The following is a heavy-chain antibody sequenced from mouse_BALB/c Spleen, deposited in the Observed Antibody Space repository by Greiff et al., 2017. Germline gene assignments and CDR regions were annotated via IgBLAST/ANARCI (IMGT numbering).Heavy chain of an antibody. CDR3: ARSEITTVDYAMDY. CDR2: INPYNDGT. D-gene: IGHD1-1*01. J-gene: IGHJ4*01. CDR1: GYTFTSYV. V-gene: IGHV1-14*01. Sequence: VQLQQSGPELVKPGASVKMSCKASGYTFTSYVMHWVKQKPGQGLEWIGYINPYNDGTKYNEKFKGKATLTSDKSSSTAYMELSSLTSEDSAVYYCARSEITTVDYAMDYWGQGTSVTVSS.